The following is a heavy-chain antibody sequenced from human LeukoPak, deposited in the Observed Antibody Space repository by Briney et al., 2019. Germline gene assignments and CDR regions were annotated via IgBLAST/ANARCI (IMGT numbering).Heavy chain of an antibody. V-gene: IGHV1-69*04. J-gene: IGHJ4*02. CDR1: GYTFAGYY. D-gene: IGHD1-26*01. CDR3: ARDHRELVDY. CDR2: IIPILGIA. Sequence: ASVKVSCKASGYTFAGYYIHWVRQAPGQGLEWMGRIIPILGIANYAQKFQGRVTITADKSTSTAYMELSSLRSEDTAVYYCARDHRELVDYWGQGTLVTVSS.